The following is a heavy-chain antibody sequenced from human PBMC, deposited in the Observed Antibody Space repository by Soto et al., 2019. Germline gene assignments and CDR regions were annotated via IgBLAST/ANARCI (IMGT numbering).Heavy chain of an antibody. D-gene: IGHD5-12*01. CDR1: GGTFSSYA. J-gene: IGHJ4*02. V-gene: IGHV1-69*01. Sequence: QVQLVQSGAEVKKPGSSVKVSCKASGGTFSSYAISWVRQAPGQGLEWMGGIIPIFGTANYAQKFQGRVTITADESTSTDYMELSRLRSEDTAVYYCATISSGYGGNEGDYGHQGIWGPGTLVTVSS. CDR3: ATISSGYGGNEGDYGHQGI. CDR2: IIPIFGTA.